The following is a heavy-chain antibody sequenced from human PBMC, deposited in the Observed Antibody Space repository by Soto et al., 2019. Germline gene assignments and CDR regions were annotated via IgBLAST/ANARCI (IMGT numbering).Heavy chain of an antibody. CDR2: ISPIFGTA. CDR3: ARVGRVSVSRGHWCDP. Sequence: QVQLVQSGAEVKKPGSSVKVSCKASGGTFSSYAISWVRQAPGQGLEWMGGISPIFGTANYAQKFQGRVTITVDESTNTAYREMSSLRSEDTAVYYCARVGRVSVSRGHWCDPWGQGTLVTVSS. D-gene: IGHD3-3*01. J-gene: IGHJ5*02. CDR1: GGTFSSYA. V-gene: IGHV1-69*01.